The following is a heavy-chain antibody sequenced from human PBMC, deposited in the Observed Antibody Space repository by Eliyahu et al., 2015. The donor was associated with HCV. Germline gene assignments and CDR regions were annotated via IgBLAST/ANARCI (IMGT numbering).Heavy chain of an antibody. CDR1: GFTFSNAW. D-gene: IGHD3-3*01. CDR2: IKSKTDGGTT. CDR3: TTGVIINYYYYYGMDV. Sequence: EVQLVESGGGLVKPGGSLRLSCAASGFTFSNAWXNWVRQAPGKGLEWVGRIKSKTDGGTTDYAAPVKGRFTISRDDSKNTLYLQMNSLKTEDTAVYYCTTGVIINYYYYYGMDVWGQGTTVTVSS. J-gene: IGHJ6*02. V-gene: IGHV3-15*07.